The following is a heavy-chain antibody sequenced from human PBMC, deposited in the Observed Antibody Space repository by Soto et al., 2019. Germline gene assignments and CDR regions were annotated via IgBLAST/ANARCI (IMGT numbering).Heavy chain of an antibody. V-gene: IGHV1-2*02. Sequence: ASVKVSCKTSGYTFTAYHIHWLRQAPGQGLEWMGWINPNSGGANYAQKFEGRVTMTRDTSISTVYMELSRLGSDDTALYYCARDYSGHGMDVWGQGTTVTVSS. J-gene: IGHJ6*02. CDR3: ARDYSGHGMDV. CDR1: GYTFTAYH. CDR2: INPNSGGA. D-gene: IGHD1-26*01.